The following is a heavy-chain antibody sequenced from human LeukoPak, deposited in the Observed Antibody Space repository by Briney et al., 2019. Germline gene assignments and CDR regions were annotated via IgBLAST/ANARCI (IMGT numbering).Heavy chain of an antibody. D-gene: IGHD6-6*01. J-gene: IGHJ3*02. CDR2: TYYRSQWSN. CDR1: GDSISSNTAS. Sequence: SQTLSLTCAISGDSISSNTASWNWIRQSPSRGLEWLGRTYYRSQWSNAYAVSEISRITINPDTSKNQFSLQLNSVTPEDTAVYYCARGFPGAARAFDMWGQGTVVTVSS. V-gene: IGHV6-1*01. CDR3: ARGFPGAARAFDM.